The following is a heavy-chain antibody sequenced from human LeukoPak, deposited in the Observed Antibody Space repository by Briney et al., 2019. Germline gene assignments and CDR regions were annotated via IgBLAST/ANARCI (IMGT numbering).Heavy chain of an antibody. J-gene: IGHJ6*03. CDR2: FDPEDGET. V-gene: IGHV1-24*01. CDR1: GYTLPELS. D-gene: IGHD6-6*01. CDR3: ATDIAARDYYYYYMDV. Sequence: ASVTVSCKVSGYTLPELSMHWVRQAPGKGLEWMGGFDPEDGETIYAQKFQGRVTMTEDTSTDTAYMELSSLRSEDTAVYYCATDIAARDYYYYYMDVWGKGTTVTVSS.